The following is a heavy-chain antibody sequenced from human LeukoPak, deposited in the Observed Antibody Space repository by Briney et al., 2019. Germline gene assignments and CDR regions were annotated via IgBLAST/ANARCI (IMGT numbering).Heavy chain of an antibody. D-gene: IGHD3-10*01. J-gene: IGHJ4*02. CDR3: ASFPLYYYGSGSYYENYYFDY. CDR1: GYTFTSYG. Sequence: GASVKVSCKASGYTFTSYGISWVRQAPGQGLEWMGWISAYNGNTNYAQKLQGRVTMTTDTSTSTAYMELSSLRSEDTAVYYCASFPLYYYGSGSYYENYYFDYWGQGTLVTVSS. CDR2: ISAYNGNT. V-gene: IGHV1-18*01.